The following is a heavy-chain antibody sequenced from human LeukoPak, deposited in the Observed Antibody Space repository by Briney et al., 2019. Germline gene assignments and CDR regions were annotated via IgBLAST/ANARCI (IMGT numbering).Heavy chain of an antibody. V-gene: IGHV4-59*01. CDR1: GGSISSYY. Sequence: PSETLSLTCTVSGGSISSYYWSWIRQPPGKGPEWIGYIYYSGSTNYNPSLKSRVTISVDTSKNQFSLKLSSVTAADTAVYYCARETRGYSGFGAFDIWGQGTMVTVSS. D-gene: IGHD5-12*01. CDR3: ARETRGYSGFGAFDI. CDR2: IYYSGST. J-gene: IGHJ3*02.